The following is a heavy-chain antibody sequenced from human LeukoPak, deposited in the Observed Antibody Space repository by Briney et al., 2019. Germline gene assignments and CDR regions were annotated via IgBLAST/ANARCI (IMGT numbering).Heavy chain of an antibody. Sequence: GGSLRLSCAASGFTFSSYWMSWVRQAPGKGLEWVANIKQDGSEKYYVDSVKGRFTISRDNAKNSLYLQMNSLRAEDTAMYYCARESYDFWSGNVDYWGQGTLVTVSS. D-gene: IGHD3-3*01. V-gene: IGHV3-7*01. CDR1: GFTFSSYW. CDR2: IKQDGSEK. CDR3: ARESYDFWSGNVDY. J-gene: IGHJ4*02.